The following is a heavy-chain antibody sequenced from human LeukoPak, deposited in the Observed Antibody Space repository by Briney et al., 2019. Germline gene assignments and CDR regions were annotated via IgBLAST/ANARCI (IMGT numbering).Heavy chain of an antibody. CDR1: GFTFSSYA. CDR2: ISGSGGGP. D-gene: IGHD6-19*01. V-gene: IGHV3-23*01. Sequence: SGGSLRLSCAASGFTFSSYAMSWVRQAPGKGLEWVSAISGSGGGPYYADSVKGRFTISRDNSKNTLYLQMNSLRAEDTAVYYCAKLASGWYIGFDYWGQGTLVTVSS. J-gene: IGHJ4*02. CDR3: AKLASGWYIGFDY.